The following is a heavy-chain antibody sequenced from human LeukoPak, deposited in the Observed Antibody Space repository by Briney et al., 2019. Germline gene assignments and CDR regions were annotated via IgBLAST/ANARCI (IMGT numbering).Heavy chain of an antibody. D-gene: IGHD2-8*02. J-gene: IGHJ4*02. V-gene: IGHV1-2*02. Sequence: VASVKVSCRTSGYTFSDYYLHWVRQAPGQGLEGMACINPYSGGTNFAPKFQGRVTMTRDSSISTTYMELTSLKSDDTAVYYCARGIRVTTPGSVSRFFRHWGQGTLVTVSS. CDR2: INPYSGGT. CDR1: GYTFSDYY. CDR3: ARGIRVTTPGSVSRFFRH.